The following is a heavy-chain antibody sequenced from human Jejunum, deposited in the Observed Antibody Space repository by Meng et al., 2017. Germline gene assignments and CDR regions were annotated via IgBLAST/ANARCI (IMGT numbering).Heavy chain of an antibody. Sequence: GESLKISCAASGFPFSAYSINRGRRAPGKGLEWVSYISSDGSSVYYADSVQGRFTVSRDNAKNSLYLQMNRLRADDTAVYYCAGDYWGQGTLVTVSS. V-gene: IGHV3-21*01. CDR2: ISSDGSSV. J-gene: IGHJ4*02. CDR3: AGDY. CDR1: GFPFSAYS.